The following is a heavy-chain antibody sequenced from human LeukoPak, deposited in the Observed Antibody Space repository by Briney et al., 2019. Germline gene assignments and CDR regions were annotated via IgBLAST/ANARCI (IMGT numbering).Heavy chain of an antibody. V-gene: IGHV3-23*01. J-gene: IGHJ3*02. CDR2: ISGSGGSI. CDR3: AKAYTYFDWLLERDDAFDI. Sequence: PGGSPRLSCAASGFTFSSYAMSWVRQAPGKGLEWVSAISGSGGSIYYADSVKDRFTISRDNSKNTLYLQMNSLRAEDTAVYYCAKAYTYFDWLLERDDAFDIWGQGTMVTVSS. CDR1: GFTFSSYA. D-gene: IGHD3-9*01.